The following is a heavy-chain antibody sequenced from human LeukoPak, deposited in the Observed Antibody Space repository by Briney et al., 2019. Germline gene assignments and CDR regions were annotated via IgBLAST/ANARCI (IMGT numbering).Heavy chain of an antibody. J-gene: IGHJ4*02. CDR3: ARVIYGRGYSYGEGGYFDY. CDR2: IKSDVSST. D-gene: IGHD5-18*01. Sequence: GGSLRLSCAASGFTFSSYWMHWVRQAPGKGLVWVSRIKSDVSSTSYADSVRGRFTISRDNAKNTLYLQMNSLRAEDTAVYYCARVIYGRGYSYGEGGYFDYWGQGTLVTVSS. CDR1: GFTFSSYW. V-gene: IGHV3-74*01.